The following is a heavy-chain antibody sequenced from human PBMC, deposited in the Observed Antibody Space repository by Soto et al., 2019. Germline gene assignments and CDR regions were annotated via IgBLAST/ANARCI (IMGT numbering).Heavy chain of an antibody. Sequence: QVQLQQWGAGLLKPSETLSLTCAVYSGSFSGYYWSWIRQPPGKGLEWIGELYQGLSIIYNPSLESRVTISGDSSKNQFSLKLRSVTAADTAVYYCARHGGYYFDYWGQGTLVTVSS. CDR1: SGSFSGYY. V-gene: IGHV4-34*01. CDR2: LYQGLSI. J-gene: IGHJ4*02. D-gene: IGHD3-16*01. CDR3: ARHGGYYFDY.